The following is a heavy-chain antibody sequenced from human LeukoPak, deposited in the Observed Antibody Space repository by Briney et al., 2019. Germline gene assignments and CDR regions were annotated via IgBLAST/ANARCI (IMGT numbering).Heavy chain of an antibody. CDR1: VFTFTVYY. D-gene: IGHD5-18*01. Sequence: ASVKVSCKASVFTFTVYYFHWVRQAPGPGLEWMGWISPNSGYTNYAQKFQGWVTMTRDTSITTAYMELSRLKSDDTAVYYCARGDTYGVDYWGQGTLVTVSS. CDR2: ISPNSGYT. J-gene: IGHJ4*02. CDR3: ARGDTYGVDY. V-gene: IGHV1-2*04.